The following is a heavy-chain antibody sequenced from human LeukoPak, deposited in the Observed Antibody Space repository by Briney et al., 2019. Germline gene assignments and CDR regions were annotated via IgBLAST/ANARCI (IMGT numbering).Heavy chain of an antibody. Sequence: PGGSLRLSCAASGFTFTTYAMSWVRQAPGKGLEWVSAISNSGGNTYYADSVKGRFTISRDNSKNTLYLQMNSLRAEDAAIYYCAKDLLSGSGSSCYDYWGQGTLVTVSS. CDR3: AKDLLSGSGSSCYDY. V-gene: IGHV3-23*01. D-gene: IGHD2-15*01. CDR1: GFTFTTYA. J-gene: IGHJ4*02. CDR2: ISNSGGNT.